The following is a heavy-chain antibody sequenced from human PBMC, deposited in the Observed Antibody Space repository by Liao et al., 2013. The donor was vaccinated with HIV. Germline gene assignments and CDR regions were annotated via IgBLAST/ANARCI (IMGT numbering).Heavy chain of an antibody. J-gene: IGHJ2*01. CDR3: ASGYDSSGYYQTHWYFDL. CDR1: GESLSGYY. Sequence: QVQLVQWGAGLVKPSETLSLTCAVYGESLSGYYWTWIRQAPGKGLEWIGEINHSGSTNYNPSLKSRVTVSVDPSKNQFSLKLSSVTAADTAVYYCASGYDSSGYYQTHWYFDLWGRGTLVTVSS. V-gene: IGHV4-34*01. CDR2: INHSGST. D-gene: IGHD3-22*01.